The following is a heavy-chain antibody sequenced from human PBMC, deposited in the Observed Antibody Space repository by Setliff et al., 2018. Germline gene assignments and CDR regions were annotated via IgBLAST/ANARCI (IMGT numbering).Heavy chain of an antibody. CDR3: ARALDYYDSSGNPDAFDM. D-gene: IGHD3-22*01. CDR2: VSGNGAIT. J-gene: IGHJ3*02. V-gene: IGHV3-23*01. Sequence: GGSQRLSCAASQFSFSSYAMSWVRQAPGKRLEWVSKVSGNGAITYYADSVKGRFTISRDNPQNTLHLQMISLRAEDTALYFCARALDYYDSSGNPDAFDMWGLGTMVTVSS. CDR1: QFSFSSYA.